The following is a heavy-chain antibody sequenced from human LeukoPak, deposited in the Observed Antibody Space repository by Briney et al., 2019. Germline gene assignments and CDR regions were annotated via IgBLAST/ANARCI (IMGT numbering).Heavy chain of an antibody. D-gene: IGHD6-13*01. CDR2: ISSSSSYI. J-gene: IGHJ4*02. V-gene: IGHV3-21*01. CDR1: GFTFSSYS. CDR3: ASRIAAAGAIFDY. Sequence: PGGSLRLSCAASGFTFSSYSMNWVRQAPGKGLEWVSSISSSSSYIYYADSVKGRFTTSRDNAKNSLYLQMNSLRAEDTAVYYCASRIAAAGAIFDYWGQGTLVTVSS.